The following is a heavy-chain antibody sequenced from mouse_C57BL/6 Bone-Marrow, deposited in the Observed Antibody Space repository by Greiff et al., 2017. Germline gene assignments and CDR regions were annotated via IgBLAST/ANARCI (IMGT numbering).Heavy chain of an antibody. Sequence: EVQLQQSGAELVRPGASVKLSCTASGFNIKDVYMHWVKQRPEQGLEWIGWIDPENGDTEYASKFQGKATITADTSSNTAYLQLSSLTSEDTAVYYCTYYYGSSGWYFDVWGTGTTVTVSS. CDR3: TYYYGSSGWYFDV. D-gene: IGHD1-1*01. CDR2: IDPENGDT. J-gene: IGHJ1*03. CDR1: GFNIKDVY. V-gene: IGHV14-4*01.